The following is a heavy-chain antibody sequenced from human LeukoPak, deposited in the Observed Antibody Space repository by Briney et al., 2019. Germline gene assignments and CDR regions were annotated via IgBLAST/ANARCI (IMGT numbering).Heavy chain of an antibody. Sequence: SETLSLTCTVSGGSISSYYWSWIRQPPGKGLEWIGYIYYSGSTNYNPSLKSRVTISVDTSKNQFSLKLSSVTAADTAVYYCARIAVAGTVDYWGQGTLVTVSS. CDR2: IYYSGST. CDR1: GGSISSYY. J-gene: IGHJ4*02. V-gene: IGHV4-59*01. CDR3: ARIAVAGTVDY. D-gene: IGHD6-19*01.